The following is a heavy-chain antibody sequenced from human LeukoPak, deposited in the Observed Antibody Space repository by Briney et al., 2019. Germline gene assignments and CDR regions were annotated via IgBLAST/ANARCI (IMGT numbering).Heavy chain of an antibody. J-gene: IGHJ4*02. CDR3: ARDGEGGFTADY. D-gene: IGHD3-3*01. Sequence: PGGSLRLSCAASGFIFSNFWMYWVGQAPGKGLDWVASIKTDGTATFYVDSVKGRFTIYRDNAKNSLYLQMNGLRAGDTAVYYCARDGEGGFTADYWGQGTLVTVSS. CDR2: IKTDGTAT. V-gene: IGHV3-7*03. CDR1: GFIFSNFW.